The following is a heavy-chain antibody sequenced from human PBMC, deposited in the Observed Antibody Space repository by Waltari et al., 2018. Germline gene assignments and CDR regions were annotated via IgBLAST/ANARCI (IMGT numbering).Heavy chain of an antibody. D-gene: IGHD3-22*01. CDR1: GFTFSSYT. CDR3: ARDQSSGPNAFDI. CDR2: ILSNSFNI. V-gene: IGHV3-48*04. Sequence: EVQLVESGGGLVQSGGSLRLSCAASGFTFSSYTMSWVRQAPGKGLEWVSYILSNSFNIYYADSVKGRFNGSRDNGKNSLYLQMDSPRGEDTAVYFCARDQSSGPNAFDIWGQGTMVTVSS. J-gene: IGHJ3*02.